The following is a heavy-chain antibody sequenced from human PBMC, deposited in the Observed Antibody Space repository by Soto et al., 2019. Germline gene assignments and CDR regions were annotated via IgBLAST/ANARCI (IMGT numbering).Heavy chain of an antibody. CDR2: MNPNSGNT. J-gene: IGHJ4*02. Sequence: NSAGWSWVRQSPSRGLEWMGWMNPNSGNTGYAQKFQGRVTMTRNTSISTAYMELSSLRSEDTAVYYCARGRLLWFGELSSFGYWGQGTLVTVSS. D-gene: IGHD3-10*01. CDR3: ARGRLLWFGELSSFGY. V-gene: IGHV1-8*01. CDR1: NSAG.